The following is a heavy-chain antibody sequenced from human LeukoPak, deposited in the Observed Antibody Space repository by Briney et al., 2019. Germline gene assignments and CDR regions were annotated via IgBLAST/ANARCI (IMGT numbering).Heavy chain of an antibody. CDR3: ARQGSMTRGGYWLDP. CDR1: GASINTTNFY. J-gene: IGHJ5*02. CDR2: IHYTGRT. D-gene: IGHD3-10*01. Sequence: SETLSLTCTVSGASINTTNFYWAWIRQPPGKGLESIGNIHYTGRTYSNASLNSRVTIFVDTSKNQFSLKLTSVSAADTADCARQGSMTRGGYWLDPWGRGTLVIVSS. V-gene: IGHV4-39*01.